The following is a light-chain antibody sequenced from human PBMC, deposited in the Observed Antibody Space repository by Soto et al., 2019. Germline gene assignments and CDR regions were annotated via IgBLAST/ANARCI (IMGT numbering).Light chain of an antibody. CDR2: EVT. Sequence: QSALTQPASVSGSPGQSITISCTGTSTDVGGYDYVSWYQQHPGNAPKLMISEVTNRPSGVSNRFSGSKSGNTASLTISGLQAEDEADYYCSSYTSSTTHVVFGGGTQLTVL. V-gene: IGLV2-14*01. CDR3: SSYTSSTTHVV. CDR1: STDVGGYDY. J-gene: IGLJ2*01.